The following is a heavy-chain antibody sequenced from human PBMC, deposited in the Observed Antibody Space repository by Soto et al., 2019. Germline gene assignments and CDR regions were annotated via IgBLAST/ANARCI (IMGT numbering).Heavy chain of an antibody. V-gene: IGHV4-4*02. CDR2: IFHTGSA. CDR3: ARHIAVSGTRSFDH. D-gene: IGHD2-21*01. J-gene: IGHJ4*02. Sequence: QVQLQESGPGLMKPSGTLSLTCAVSGGSITSNWWSWVRQPPGKGLEWIAEIFHTGSANYNPSLMGRLTISMDKSRNHLSLNLNSVTAADTAVYYCARHIAVSGTRSFDHWGQGTLVTVSS. CDR1: GGSITSNW.